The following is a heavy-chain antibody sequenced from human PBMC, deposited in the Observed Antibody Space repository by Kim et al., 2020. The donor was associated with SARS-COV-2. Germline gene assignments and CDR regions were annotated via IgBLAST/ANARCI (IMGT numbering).Heavy chain of an antibody. D-gene: IGHD5-18*01. CDR1: GYTFDNYW. V-gene: IGHV5-51*01. CDR2: IYPGDYEI. CDR3: ARLWRGSKYSSSGGMDV. Sequence: GESLKISCEASGYTFDNYWIGWVRQMPGRGLDWMGIIYPGDYEIRYSPSLLGQVTISVDKSISTAYLQWSSLKASDTAKYYCARLWRGSKYSSSGGMDVWGQGTMVSVSS. J-gene: IGHJ6*02.